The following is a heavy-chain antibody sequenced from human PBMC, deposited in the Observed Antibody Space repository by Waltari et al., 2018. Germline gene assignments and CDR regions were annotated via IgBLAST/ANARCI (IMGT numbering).Heavy chain of an antibody. D-gene: IGHD6-13*01. V-gene: IGHV3-23*01. CDR2: ISGSGGST. J-gene: IGHJ3*02. Sequence: EVQLLESGGGLVQPGGSLRLSCAASGFTFSSYAMSWVRQAPGKGLEWVSAISGSGGSTYYADSVKGRFTISRDNSKNTLYLQMNSLRAEDTAVYYCANGYPENIAAAGDQAFDIWGQGTMVTVSS. CDR3: ANGYPENIAAAGDQAFDI. CDR1: GFTFSSYA.